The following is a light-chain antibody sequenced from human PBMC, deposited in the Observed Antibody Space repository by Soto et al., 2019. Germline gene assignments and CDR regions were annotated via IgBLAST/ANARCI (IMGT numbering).Light chain of an antibody. V-gene: IGKV3D-15*01. J-gene: IGKJ5*01. CDR3: QTYDNWPL. CDR2: GAS. CDR1: QSVSIN. Sequence: EIVMTQSPATLSVSPGERAILSCSASQSVSINLAWYQQKPGQAPRLLIYGASTRATGIPARFSGSGSGTEFTLTISSLQSEDFAVYYCQTYDNWPLFGQGTRLEIK.